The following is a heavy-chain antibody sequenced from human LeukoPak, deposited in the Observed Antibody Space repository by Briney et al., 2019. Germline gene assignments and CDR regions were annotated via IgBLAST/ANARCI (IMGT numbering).Heavy chain of an antibody. J-gene: IGHJ3*02. CDR3: AREFDAFDI. Sequence: GGSLRLSCAASGFTLTSYSMHWVRQAPGKGLEWVAVISYDGSNKYYADSVKGRFTISRDNSKNTLYLQMNSLRAEDMAVYYCAREFDAFDIWGQGTMVTVSS. CDR2: ISYDGSNK. V-gene: IGHV3-30-3*01. CDR1: GFTLTSYS.